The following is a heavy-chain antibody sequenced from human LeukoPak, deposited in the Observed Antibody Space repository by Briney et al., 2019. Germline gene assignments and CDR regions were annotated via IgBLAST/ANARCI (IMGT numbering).Heavy chain of an antibody. CDR1: GFTFSSYS. Sequence: GGSLRPSCAASGFTFSSYSMNWVRQAPGKGLEWVSSISSSSSYIYYADSVKGRFTISRDNAKNSLYLQMNSLRAEDTAVYYCARPVRGIAAANDAFDIWGQGTMVTVSS. CDR2: ISSSSSYI. J-gene: IGHJ3*02. CDR3: ARPVRGIAAANDAFDI. D-gene: IGHD6-13*01. V-gene: IGHV3-21*01.